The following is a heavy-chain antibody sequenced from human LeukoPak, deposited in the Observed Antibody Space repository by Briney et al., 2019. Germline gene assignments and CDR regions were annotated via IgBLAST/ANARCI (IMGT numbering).Heavy chain of an antibody. J-gene: IGHJ5*02. CDR3: ARVSSILTGYYYWFDP. D-gene: IGHD3-9*01. CDR2: MNPNSGNT. Sequence: ASVKVSCKASGYTFTSYDINWVRQATGQGLEWMGWMNPNSGNTGYAQKFQGRVTMTRNTSISTAYMELSSLRSEDTAVYYCARVSSILTGYYYWFDPWGQGTLVTVSS. V-gene: IGHV1-8*01. CDR1: GYTFTSYD.